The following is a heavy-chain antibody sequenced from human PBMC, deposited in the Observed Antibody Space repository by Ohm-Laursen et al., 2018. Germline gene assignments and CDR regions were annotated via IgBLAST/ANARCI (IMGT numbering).Heavy chain of an antibody. D-gene: IGHD3-16*02. V-gene: IGHV4-4*07. Sequence: SDTLSLTCTVSGASISTYYWSWIRQPAGQGLEWVGRISASGTTSYNPSLKSRVTMSLDTSKNQFSLKLSSVTAADTAVYYCARGLSFYDYVWGSYRSHYYFDYWGQGTLVTVSS. CDR2: ISASGTT. CDR1: GASISTYY. J-gene: IGHJ4*02. CDR3: ARGLSFYDYVWGSYRSHYYFDY.